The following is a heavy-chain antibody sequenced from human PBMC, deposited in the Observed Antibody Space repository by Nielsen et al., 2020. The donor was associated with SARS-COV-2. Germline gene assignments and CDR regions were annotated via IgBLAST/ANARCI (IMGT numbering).Heavy chain of an antibody. Sequence: ASVKISCKVSGYTLTELSMHWVRQAPGKGLEWMGGFDPEDGETIYAQKFQGRVTMTEDTSTDTAYVELSSLRSEDTAVYYCATAPAAIRSNWFDPWGQGTLVTVSS. CDR2: FDPEDGET. V-gene: IGHV1-24*01. CDR3: ATAPAAIRSNWFDP. D-gene: IGHD2-2*01. CDR1: GYTLTELS. J-gene: IGHJ5*02.